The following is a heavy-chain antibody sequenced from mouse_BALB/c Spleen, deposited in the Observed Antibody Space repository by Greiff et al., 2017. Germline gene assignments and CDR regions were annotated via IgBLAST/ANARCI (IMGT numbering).Heavy chain of an antibody. J-gene: IGHJ1*01. D-gene: IGHD1-1*01. CDR2: IWSGGST. CDR3: ATSTGYWYFDV. V-gene: IGHV2-2*02. Sequence: VQVVESGPGLVQPSQSLSITCTVSGFSLTSYGVHWVRQSPGKGLEWLGVIWSGGSTDYNAAFISRLSISKDNSKSQVFFKMNSLQANDTAIYYCATSTGYWYFDVWGAGTTVTVSS. CDR1: GFSLTSYG.